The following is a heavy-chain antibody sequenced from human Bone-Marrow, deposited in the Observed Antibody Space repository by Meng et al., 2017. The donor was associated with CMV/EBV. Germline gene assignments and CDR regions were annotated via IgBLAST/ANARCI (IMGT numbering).Heavy chain of an antibody. D-gene: IGHD3-22*01. Sequence: ASVKVSCKASGYTFTGYYMHWVRQAPGQGLEWMGWINPNSGGTNYAQKFQGRVTMTRDTSISTAYMELSRLRSDDTAVYYCARSMIVHRRLKEVGYYGMDVRGQGTTVTVSS. J-gene: IGHJ6*02. CDR2: INPNSGGT. CDR1: GYTFTGYY. V-gene: IGHV1-2*02. CDR3: ARSMIVHRRLKEVGYYGMDV.